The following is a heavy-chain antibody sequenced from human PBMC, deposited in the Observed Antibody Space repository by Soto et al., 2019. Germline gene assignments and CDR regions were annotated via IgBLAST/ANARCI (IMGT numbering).Heavy chain of an antibody. CDR1: GYTFTSYY. Sequence: ASVKVSCKASGYTFTSYYMHWVRQAPGQGLEWMGIINPSGGSTSYAQKFQGRVTMTRDTSTSTVYMELSSLRSEDTAVYYCAMTGYSRYDYDHRGQRTLVTVSS. D-gene: IGHD5-12*01. CDR2: INPSGGST. V-gene: IGHV1-46*03. CDR3: AMTGYSRYDYDH. J-gene: IGHJ1*01.